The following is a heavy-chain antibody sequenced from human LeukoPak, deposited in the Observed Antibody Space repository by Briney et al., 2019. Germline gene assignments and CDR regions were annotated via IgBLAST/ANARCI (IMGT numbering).Heavy chain of an antibody. CDR1: GYTFTGYI. Sequence: ASAKVSCRASGYTFTGYIIHWVRQAPGQGLDWMGWINPNNGDTSYAQKFQGRLTMTRDTSISTAYMELSRLRSDDTALYYCARRRPRLVINDVLHIWGQGTMVTVSS. D-gene: IGHD2-21*01. V-gene: IGHV1-2*02. CDR2: INPNNGDT. J-gene: IGHJ3*02. CDR3: ARRRPRLVINDVLHI.